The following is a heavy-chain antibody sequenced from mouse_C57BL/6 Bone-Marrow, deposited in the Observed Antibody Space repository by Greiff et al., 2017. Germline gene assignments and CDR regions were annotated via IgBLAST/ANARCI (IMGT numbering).Heavy chain of an antibody. J-gene: IGHJ4*01. V-gene: IGHV1-81*01. D-gene: IGHD1-1*01. CDR2: IYPRSGNT. Sequence: VQLVESGAELARPGASVKLSCKASGYTFTSYGISWVKQRTGQGLEWIGEIYPRSGNTYYNEKFKGKATLTADKSSSTAYMELRSLTSEDSAVYFCARGITTVYYYAMDYWGQGTSVTVSS. CDR1: GYTFTSYG. CDR3: ARGITTVYYYAMDY.